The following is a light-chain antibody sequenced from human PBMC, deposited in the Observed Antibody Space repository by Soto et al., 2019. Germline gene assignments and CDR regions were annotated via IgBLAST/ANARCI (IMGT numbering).Light chain of an antibody. CDR1: QSVRTN. V-gene: IGKV3-15*01. Sequence: ETVMTQSPATLYVSPGERATLSCRASQSVRTNIAWYQQKPGQAPRLLVYGASTRASGIPARFSGSGSGTEFTLIISSLQSEDFAVYHCQQYNNWPRTFGQGTKVEIK. CDR2: GAS. J-gene: IGKJ1*01. CDR3: QQYNNWPRT.